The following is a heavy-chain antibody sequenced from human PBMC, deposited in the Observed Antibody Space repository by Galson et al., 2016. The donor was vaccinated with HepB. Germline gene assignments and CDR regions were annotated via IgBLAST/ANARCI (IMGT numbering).Heavy chain of an antibody. CDR1: GFTFSSYG. CDR3: AKDQGILTGYFGH. J-gene: IGHJ4*02. V-gene: IGHV3-30*18. Sequence: SLRLSCAASGFTFSSYGMHWVRQTPGKGLEWVALISYDGSNKYYADSVKGRFTISRDNSKNTLYLQMNSLRPEDTAVYYCAKDQGILTGYFGHWGQGTLVTVSS. D-gene: IGHD3-9*01. CDR2: ISYDGSNK.